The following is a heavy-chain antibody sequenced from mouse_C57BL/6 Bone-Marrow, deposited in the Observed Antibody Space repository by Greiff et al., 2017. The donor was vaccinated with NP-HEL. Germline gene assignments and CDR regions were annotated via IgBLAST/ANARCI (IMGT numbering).Heavy chain of an antibody. D-gene: IGHD1-1*01. CDR1: GFTFTDYY. V-gene: IGHV7-3*01. J-gene: IGHJ1*03. CDR3: ARSLYYYGSSWYFDV. CDR2: IRNKANGYTT. Sequence: DVQLVESGGGLVQPGGSLSLSCAASGFTFTDYYMSWVRQPPGKALEWLGFIRNKANGYTTEYSASVKGRFTISRDNSQSILYLQMNALRAEDSATYYCARSLYYYGSSWYFDVWGTGTTVTVSS.